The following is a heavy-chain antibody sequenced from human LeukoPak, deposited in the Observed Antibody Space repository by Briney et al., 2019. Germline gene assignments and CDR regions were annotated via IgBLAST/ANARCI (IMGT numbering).Heavy chain of an antibody. Sequence: PGGSLRLSCAATGFTVSSNYMSWVRQAPGKGLEWVSVIYSGGSTYYADSVKGRFTISRDNSKNTLYLQMNSLRAEDTAVYYCAAMENGDYDYWGQGTLVTVSS. V-gene: IGHV3-66*01. D-gene: IGHD5-18*01. CDR2: IYSGGST. J-gene: IGHJ4*02. CDR1: GFTVSSNY. CDR3: AAMENGDYDY.